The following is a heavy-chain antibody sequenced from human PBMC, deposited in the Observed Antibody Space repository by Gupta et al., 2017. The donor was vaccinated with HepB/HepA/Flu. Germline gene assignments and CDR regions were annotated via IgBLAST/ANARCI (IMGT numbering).Heavy chain of an antibody. V-gene: IGHV3-30-3*01. CDR2: ISSDGNNK. D-gene: IGHD3-10*01. Sequence: VQLLESGGGLVQPGGSLRLSCAASGLSVSSYAMTWVRQAPGKGREWVSVISSDGNNKYYADSVKGRFTISRDNSKNTLYLQMTSLRVEDTAVYYCAKGGITYSPVDSWGQGILVTVSS. CDR3: AKGGITYSPVDS. CDR1: GLSVSSYA. J-gene: IGHJ5*01.